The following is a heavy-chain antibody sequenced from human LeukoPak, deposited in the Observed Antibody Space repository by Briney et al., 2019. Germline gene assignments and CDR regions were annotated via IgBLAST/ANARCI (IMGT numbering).Heavy chain of an antibody. Sequence: PGGSLRLSCAASGFTFSSYGMIWVRQSPGEGLEWVSTISGSGDYTYYADSVKGRFTITRDNSKNTLYLQMNSLRAEDTAVYYCAKVTYGSGTYGAFDSWGQGTLVTVSS. CDR1: GFTFSSYG. CDR3: AKVTYGSGTYGAFDS. J-gene: IGHJ4*02. V-gene: IGHV3-23*01. CDR2: ISGSGDYT. D-gene: IGHD3-10*01.